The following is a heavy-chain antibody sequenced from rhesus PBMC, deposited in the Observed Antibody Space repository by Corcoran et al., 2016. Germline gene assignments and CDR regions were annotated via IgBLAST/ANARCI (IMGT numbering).Heavy chain of an antibody. CDR3: ARTDCSNSDCSSGGL. Sequence: QLQVQESGPTVVKPSETLSLTCTVSGGSIRSNYWWSWIRQSPGKGLEWIGGYFAGRPNPQYNPYRKSRVSISPDTSKNQVSLKVNSVPAADTAVYYCARTDCSNSDCSSGGLWGQGVLVTVAS. CDR1: GGSIRSNYW. J-gene: IGHJ4*01. V-gene: IGHV4-93*01. D-gene: IGHD2-15*01. CDR2: YFAGRPNP.